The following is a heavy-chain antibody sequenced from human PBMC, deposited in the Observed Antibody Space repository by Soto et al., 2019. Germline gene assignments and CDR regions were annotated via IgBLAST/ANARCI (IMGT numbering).Heavy chain of an antibody. CDR1: GYTFTSYY. J-gene: IGHJ6*02. CDR2: INPSGGST. CDR3: ARDAKLAPEYYYYYGMDV. D-gene: IGHD6-13*01. Sequence: ASVKVSCKASGYTFTSYYMHWVRQAPGQGLEWMGIINPSGGSTSYAQKFQGRVTMTRDTSTSTVYMELSSLRSEDTAVYYCARDAKLAPEYYYYYGMDVWGQGTTVTVSS. V-gene: IGHV1-46*01.